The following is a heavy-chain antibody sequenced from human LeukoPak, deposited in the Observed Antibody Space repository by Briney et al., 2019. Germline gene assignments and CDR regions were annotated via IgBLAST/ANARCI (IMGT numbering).Heavy chain of an antibody. CDR1: DDSITMYY. Sequence: SETLSLTCSVSDDSITMYYWTWIRQPPGKGLEWIGYVDHTGSTNFNPSLNGRVSISRDTTKNPFPLRLRSVTAADTAVYFCARGRVSSSAWYSTYYYYFYMDVWGKGTTVTVSS. D-gene: IGHD1-1*01. CDR3: ARGRVSSSAWYSTYYYYFYMDV. CDR2: VDHTGST. J-gene: IGHJ6*03. V-gene: IGHV4-59*01.